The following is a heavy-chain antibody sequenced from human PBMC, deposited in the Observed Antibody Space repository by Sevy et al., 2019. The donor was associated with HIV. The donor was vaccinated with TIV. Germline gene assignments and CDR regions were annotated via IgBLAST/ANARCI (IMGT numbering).Heavy chain of an antibody. CDR1: GFNFGPFW. D-gene: IGHD3-10*01. Sequence: GGSLRLSCVASGFNFGPFWMHWVRQAPGKGLVWVSHINSDGSVIEYGDSVKGRFTISRDNAKNTLYLQINILRAEDTAVYYCVRVRGYPDCFDVWGQGTMVTVSS. CDR2: INSDGSVI. J-gene: IGHJ3*01. CDR3: VRVRGYPDCFDV. V-gene: IGHV3-74*01.